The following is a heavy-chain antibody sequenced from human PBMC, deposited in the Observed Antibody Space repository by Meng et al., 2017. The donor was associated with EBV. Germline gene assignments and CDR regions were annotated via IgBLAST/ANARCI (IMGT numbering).Heavy chain of an antibody. J-gene: IGHJ4*02. D-gene: IGHD6-6*01. CDR1: GFSLSTRGGG. CDR3: AHIIAARPFDY. Sequence: QITWKESGPTPVKPTQTLPLTCTVTGFSLSTRGGGVGWIRQPPGKALEWLALIYWDDDKRYSPSLKSRLTITKDTSKNQVVLTMTNMDPVDAATYYCAHIIAARPFDYWGQGTLVTVSS. V-gene: IGHV2-5*02. CDR2: IYWDDDK.